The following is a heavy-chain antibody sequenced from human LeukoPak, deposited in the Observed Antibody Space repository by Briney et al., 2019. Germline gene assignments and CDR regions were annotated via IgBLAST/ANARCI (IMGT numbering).Heavy chain of an antibody. CDR2: TSYDGSNK. V-gene: IGHV3-30*04. Sequence: GRSLRLSCAASGFTFSNYAMHWVRQAPGQGLEWVGVTSYDGSNKYYADSVKGRFTISRDNAKNSLYLQMNSLRDEDTAVYYCAREGYFDRLSGNNWFDPWGQGTLVTVSS. J-gene: IGHJ5*02. D-gene: IGHD3-9*01. CDR1: GFTFSNYA. CDR3: AREGYFDRLSGNNWFDP.